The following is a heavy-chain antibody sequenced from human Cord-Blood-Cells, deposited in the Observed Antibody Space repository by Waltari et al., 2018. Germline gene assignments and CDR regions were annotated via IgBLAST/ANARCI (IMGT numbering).Heavy chain of an antibody. V-gene: IGHV1-8*01. Sequence: QVQLVPSGAEVKKPGASVTVSCKASGYTFTSHDITWVRQATGQGLEWMGWMNPDRGKTGYAQKFQGRVTMTRNTSISTAYMELSSLRSEDTAVYYCARFLDYSSSWYIWGQGTMVTVSS. D-gene: IGHD6-13*01. J-gene: IGHJ3*02. CDR3: ARFLDYSSSWYI. CDR2: MNPDRGKT. CDR1: GYTFTSHD.